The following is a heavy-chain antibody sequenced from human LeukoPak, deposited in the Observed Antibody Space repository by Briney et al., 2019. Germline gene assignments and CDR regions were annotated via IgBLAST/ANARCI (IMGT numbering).Heavy chain of an antibody. CDR3: ATQDGYCGSTSCFSFPITLPFDY. Sequence: KPSETLSLTCAVYGGSFSGYYWSWIRQPPGKGLEWIGEINHSGSTNYNPSLKSRVTISVDTSKNQFSLKLSSVTAADTAVYYCATQDGYCGSTSCFSFPITLPFDYWGQGTLVTVSS. V-gene: IGHV4-34*01. CDR2: INHSGST. D-gene: IGHD2-2*01. J-gene: IGHJ4*02. CDR1: GGSFSGYY.